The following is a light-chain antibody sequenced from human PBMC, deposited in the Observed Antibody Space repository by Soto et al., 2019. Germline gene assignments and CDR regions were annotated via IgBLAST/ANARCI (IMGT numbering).Light chain of an antibody. CDR1: SGHSSYA. Sequence: QPVLTQSPSASASLGASVKLTCTLSSGHSSYAIAWHQQQPEKGPRYLMKLNSDGSHSKGDGIPDRFSGSSSGAERYLTISRLQAEDDADYYCQTWSTGIQVFGGGTKLTVL. CDR3: QTWSTGIQV. V-gene: IGLV4-69*01. J-gene: IGLJ2*01. CDR2: LNSDGSH.